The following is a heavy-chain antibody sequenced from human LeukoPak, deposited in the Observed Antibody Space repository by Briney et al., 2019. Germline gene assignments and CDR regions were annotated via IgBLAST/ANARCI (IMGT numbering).Heavy chain of an antibody. Sequence: PSETLSLTCTVSGGSISSYYWSWIRQPPGKGLEWIGYIYYSGSTNYNPSLKSRVTISVDTSQNQFSLKLSSVTAADTAVYYCARALGYSYGYPNYYFDYWGQGTLVTVSS. CDR1: GGSISSYY. J-gene: IGHJ4*02. D-gene: IGHD5-18*01. CDR2: IYYSGST. V-gene: IGHV4-59*01. CDR3: ARALGYSYGYPNYYFDY.